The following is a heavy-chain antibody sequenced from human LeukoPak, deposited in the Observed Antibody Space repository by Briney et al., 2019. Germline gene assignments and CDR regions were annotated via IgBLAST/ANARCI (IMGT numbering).Heavy chain of an antibody. D-gene: IGHD1-14*01. CDR3: AKYRTRGAPPRNFDY. J-gene: IGHJ4*02. Sequence: GGSLRLSCAASGFTFSTFAMIWVRQAPGKGLEWVSVIGSDSGGIHYADSVKGRFIISRDNSNNTLYLQMNDLRVDDTAVYYRAKYRTRGAPPRNFDYWGQGTLVTVSS. CDR1: GFTFSTFA. CDR2: IGSDSGGI. V-gene: IGHV3-23*01.